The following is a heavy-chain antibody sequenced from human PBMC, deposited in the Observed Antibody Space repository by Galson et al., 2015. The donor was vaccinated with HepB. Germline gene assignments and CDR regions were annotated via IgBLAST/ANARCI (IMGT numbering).Heavy chain of an antibody. CDR1: GGSITNYY. CDR2: IYYSGST. J-gene: IGHJ6*02. CDR3: AIGKYYETLTGYYEYNGMDV. Sequence: LSLTCTVSGGSITNYYWNWIRQPPGKGLEYIGYIYYSGSTNYNPSLKSRVTISVDTSKNQFSLKLNSVTAADTAVYYCAIGKYYETLTGYYEYNGMDVWGHGPRVTVSS. D-gene: IGHD3-9*01. V-gene: IGHV4-59*01.